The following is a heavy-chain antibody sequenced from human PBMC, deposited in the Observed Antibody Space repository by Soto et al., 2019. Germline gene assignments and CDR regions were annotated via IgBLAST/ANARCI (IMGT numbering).Heavy chain of an antibody. J-gene: IGHJ4*02. CDR2: ISAYNGNT. D-gene: IGHD2-15*01. CDR3: ARDLGRYCSRGSCYPYYFDY. CDR1: GYTFTSYG. Sequence: QVQLVQSGAEVKKPGASVKVSCKASGYTFTSYGISWVRQAPGQGLEWMGWISAYNGNTNYAQKLQGRVTMTTDTSTSTAYMELRSLRSDDTAVYYCARDLGRYCSRGSCYPYYFDYWGQGTLVTVSS. V-gene: IGHV1-18*01.